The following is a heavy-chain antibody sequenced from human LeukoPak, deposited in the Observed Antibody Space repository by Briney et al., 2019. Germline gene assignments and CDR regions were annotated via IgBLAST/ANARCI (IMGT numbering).Heavy chain of an antibody. Sequence: SGTLSLTCTVSGGSISSYYWGWIRQPPGKGLEWIGSIYYRGSTNDNPSLKSRVTISVDTSKNQFSLKLTSVTAADTAVYYCARRGHYYDTSGYYYFDYWGQGTLVTVSS. J-gene: IGHJ4*02. CDR1: GGSISSYY. D-gene: IGHD3-22*01. V-gene: IGHV4-39*01. CDR2: IYYRGST. CDR3: ARRGHYYDTSGYYYFDY.